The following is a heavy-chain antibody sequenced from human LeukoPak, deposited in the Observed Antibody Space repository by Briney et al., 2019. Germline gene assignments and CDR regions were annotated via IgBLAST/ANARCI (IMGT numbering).Heavy chain of an antibody. D-gene: IGHD3-10*01. CDR3: ARRTYYYASGSYSPPRY. V-gene: IGHV4-39*07. J-gene: IGHJ4*02. CDR2: IYYSGST. Sequence: SETLSLTCTVSGGSISSSSYYWGWIRQPPGKGLEWIGSIYYSGSTNYNPSLKSRVTISVDTSKNQFSLKLNSVTAADTAVYYCARRTYYYASGSYSPPRYWGQGTLVTVSS. CDR1: GGSISSSSYY.